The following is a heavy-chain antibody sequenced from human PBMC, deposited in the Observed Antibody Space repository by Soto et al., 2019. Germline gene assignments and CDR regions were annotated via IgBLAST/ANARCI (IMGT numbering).Heavy chain of an antibody. J-gene: IGHJ4*02. V-gene: IGHV3-23*01. CDR1: GFTFSSYG. Sequence: GGSLRLSCAASGFTFSSYGMSWVRQAPGKGLEWVSSIGSSGYSTYYADSVKGRFTISRDNSKNTLYLQMNSLRAEDTAVYYCAKRSSSSTFDYWGQGTLVTVSS. CDR3: AKRSSSSTFDY. D-gene: IGHD6-6*01. CDR2: IGSSGYST.